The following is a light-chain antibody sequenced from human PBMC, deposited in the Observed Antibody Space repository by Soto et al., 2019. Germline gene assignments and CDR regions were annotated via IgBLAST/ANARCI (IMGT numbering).Light chain of an antibody. CDR3: QQRSNWPLT. Sequence: EIVLTQSPATLSLSPGERATLSCRASQSVSSYLAWYHQKPGQAPRLLIYDASNRATGIPVRFSGSGSGTDFTLTISSLEPEDFAAYYCQQRSNWPLTFGGGTKVEIK. CDR2: DAS. CDR1: QSVSSY. V-gene: IGKV3-11*01. J-gene: IGKJ4*01.